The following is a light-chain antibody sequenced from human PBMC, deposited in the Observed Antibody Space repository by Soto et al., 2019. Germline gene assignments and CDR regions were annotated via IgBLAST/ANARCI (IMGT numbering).Light chain of an antibody. J-gene: IGKJ3*01. CDR1: QGISNY. Sequence: DIQMTQSPSSLSASVGDRITITCRASQGISNYLAWYQQKPGRAPKLLIYAASTLQSGVPSRFSGSGSGTDFNLSVSSLQPEDVATYFCQNYNSAPFTFGPGTKVDVK. CDR3: QNYNSAPFT. V-gene: IGKV1-27*01. CDR2: AAS.